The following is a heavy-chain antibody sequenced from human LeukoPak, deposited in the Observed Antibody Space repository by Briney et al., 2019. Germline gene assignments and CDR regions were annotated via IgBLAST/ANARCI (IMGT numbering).Heavy chain of an antibody. Sequence: QSGGSLRLSCAASGFTFSSNAMSWVRQAPGKGLEWVSGINYSGGSTYYADSVKGRFTISRDNSKNTLHLQMNNLRAEDTAVYYCSRLIAARTPYYFDYWGQGTLVTVSS. V-gene: IGHV3-23*01. D-gene: IGHD6-6*01. CDR2: INYSGGST. CDR3: SRLIAARTPYYFDY. J-gene: IGHJ4*02. CDR1: GFTFSSNA.